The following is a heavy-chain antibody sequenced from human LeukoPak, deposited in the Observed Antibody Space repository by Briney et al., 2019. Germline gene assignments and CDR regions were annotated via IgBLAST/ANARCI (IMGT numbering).Heavy chain of an antibody. D-gene: IGHD5-18*01. CDR2: IIPIFGTA. CDR1: GGTFSSYA. CDR3: ASGPYPRGGYSYEVGV. J-gene: IGHJ6*04. Sequence: SVKVSCKASGGTFSSYAISWVRQAPGQGLEWMGGIIPIFGTANYAQKFQGRVTITADESTSTAYMELSSLRSEDTAVYYCASGPYPRGGYSYEVGVWGKGTTVTVSS. V-gene: IGHV1-69*13.